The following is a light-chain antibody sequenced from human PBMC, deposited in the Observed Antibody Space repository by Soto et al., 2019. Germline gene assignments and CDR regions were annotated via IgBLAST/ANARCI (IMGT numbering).Light chain of an antibody. CDR2: GAS. J-gene: IGKJ1*01. V-gene: IGKV3-15*01. CDR1: QSVTSY. Sequence: EIVMTQSPATLSVSPGEKATLSCRASQSVTSYLAWYQQTPGQAPRLLIQGASARATEVPARFSGSGSGTEFTLTISSLQSEDFAVYYCQQYSNWPWTFGQGTKVEI. CDR3: QQYSNWPWT.